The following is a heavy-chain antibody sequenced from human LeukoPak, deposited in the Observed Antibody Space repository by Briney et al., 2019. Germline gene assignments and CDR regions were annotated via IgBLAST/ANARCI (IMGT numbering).Heavy chain of an antibody. J-gene: IGHJ6*03. D-gene: IGHD2-15*01. Sequence: GASVKVSCKASGGTLNSYVISWVRQAPGQGLERMGGIIPISGTTNYAQKFQGRVTITADKSTSTAYMELSSLRSEDTAVYYCATLCCGSYYMDVWGKGTTVTVSS. V-gene: IGHV1-69*06. CDR2: IIPISGTT. CDR1: GGTLNSYV. CDR3: ATLCCGSYYMDV.